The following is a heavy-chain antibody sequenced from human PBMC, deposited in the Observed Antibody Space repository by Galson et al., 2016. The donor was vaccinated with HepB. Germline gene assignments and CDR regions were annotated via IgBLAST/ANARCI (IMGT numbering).Heavy chain of an antibody. CDR2: INLGGST. J-gene: IGHJ4*02. Sequence: SETLSLTCAVYGGSFSGYYWTWIRQPPGESLEWIGEINLGGSTNYNPSLKSRVTISLDTSKNQFSLNLSSVTAADTAVYFCARQSVTLYYFDSWGQGTLVTVSS. CDR3: ARQSVTLYYFDS. CDR1: GGSFSGYY. V-gene: IGHV4-34*01.